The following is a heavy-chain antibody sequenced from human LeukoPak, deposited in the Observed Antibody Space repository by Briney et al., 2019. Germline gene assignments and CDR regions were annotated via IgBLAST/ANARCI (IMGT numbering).Heavy chain of an antibody. CDR1: GYTFTSYG. J-gene: IGHJ5*02. CDR3: ARLSSHYGDYKVDP. Sequence: ASVKVSCKASGYTFTSYGISWVRQAPGQGLEWMGWISAYNGNTNYAQKLQGRVTMTRNISISTAYMEMSSLTSEDTAVYYCARLSSHYGDYKVDPWGQGTLVTVSS. V-gene: IGHV1-18*01. CDR2: ISAYNGNT. D-gene: IGHD4-17*01.